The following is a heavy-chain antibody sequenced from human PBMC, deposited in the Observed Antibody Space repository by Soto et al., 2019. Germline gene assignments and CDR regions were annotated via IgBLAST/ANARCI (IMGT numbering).Heavy chain of an antibody. J-gene: IGHJ4*02. Sequence: PGGSVRLSCAASGFPFGSHAMSWVRQAPGKGLEWVSLVSGNGGTTNYADSVKGRFTISRDNSQKTLYLQMNSLRAEDTAIYYCAKGKAHTLFGVDTLFDYWGQGTLVTVSS. V-gene: IGHV3-23*01. CDR3: AKGKAHTLFGVDTLFDY. D-gene: IGHD3-3*01. CDR2: VSGNGGTT. CDR1: GFPFGSHA.